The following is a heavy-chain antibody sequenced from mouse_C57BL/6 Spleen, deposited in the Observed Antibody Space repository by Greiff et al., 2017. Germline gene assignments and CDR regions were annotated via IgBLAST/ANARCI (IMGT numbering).Heavy chain of an antibody. V-gene: IGHV10-1*01. Sequence: EVKVVESGGGLVQPKGSLKLSCAASGFSFNTYAMNWVRQAPGKGLEWVARIRSKSNNYATYYADSVKDRFTISRDDSESMLYLQMNNLKTEDTAMYYCVRQGGDSNYGFDYWGQGTTLTVSS. J-gene: IGHJ2*01. D-gene: IGHD2-5*01. CDR1: GFSFNTYA. CDR2: IRSKSNNYAT. CDR3: VRQGGDSNYGFDY.